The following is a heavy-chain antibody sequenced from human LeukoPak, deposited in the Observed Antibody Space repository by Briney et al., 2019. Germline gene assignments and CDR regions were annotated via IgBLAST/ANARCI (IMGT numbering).Heavy chain of an antibody. V-gene: IGHV5-51*01. J-gene: IGHJ5*02. CDR3: ARQRRTAAAKNWFDP. CDR2: IYPGDSDT. D-gene: IGHD6-13*01. Sequence: GESLKISCKGSGYSFTSYWIGWVRQMPGKGLEWMGIIYPGDSDTRYGPSFQGQVTISADKSISTAYLQWSSLKASDTAMYYCARQRRTAAAKNWFDPWGQGTLVTVSS. CDR1: GYSFTSYW.